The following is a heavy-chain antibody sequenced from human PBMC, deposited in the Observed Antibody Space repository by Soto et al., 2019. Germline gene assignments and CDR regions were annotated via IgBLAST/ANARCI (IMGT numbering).Heavy chain of an antibody. Sequence: QVQLVQSGAEVNKPGSSVKVSCKASGDTFNFYTFSWVRQAPGQGLEWMGGIIPMVGMSNYAQKFQGRVTIIAYRSTNTPYMQLSSLRSEDTALFYCATSYGSGSRPFDSWGQGTPVTVSS. D-gene: IGHD3-10*01. J-gene: IGHJ4*02. V-gene: IGHV1-69*02. CDR2: IIPMVGMS. CDR1: GDTFNFYT. CDR3: ATSYGSGSRPFDS.